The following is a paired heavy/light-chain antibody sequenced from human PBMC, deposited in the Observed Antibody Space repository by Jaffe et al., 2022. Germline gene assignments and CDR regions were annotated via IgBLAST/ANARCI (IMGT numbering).Heavy chain of an antibody. Sequence: EVRLLESGGEFVQPGGSLRLSCATSGFTFGDHYMDWVRQAPGKGLEWVALSRDKTNSYTIDYAASVKERFTISRDDSKKSLYLQMNSLKTEDTAVYYCARRPFGSGRHFDYWGQGTLVTVSS. V-gene: IGHV3-72*01. J-gene: IGHJ4*02. D-gene: IGHD3-10*01. CDR3: ARRPFGSGRHFDY. CDR2: SRDKTNSYTI. CDR1: GFTFGDHY.
Light chain of an antibody. Sequence: DIVMTQSPDSLALSLGERATINCKSSQSLLYSSNNKNYLGWYQQKPGQPPKLLIYWASTRESGVPDRFSGSGSGTDFTLTISSLQAEDVAVYYCQQYHGNPLTFGGGTKVEIK. J-gene: IGKJ4*01. CDR3: QQYHGNPLT. CDR1: QSLLYSSNNKNY. V-gene: IGKV4-1*01. CDR2: WAS.